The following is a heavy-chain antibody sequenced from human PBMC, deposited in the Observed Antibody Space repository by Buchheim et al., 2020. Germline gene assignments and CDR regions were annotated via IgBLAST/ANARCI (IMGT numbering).Heavy chain of an antibody. CDR3: ARDRYYDFWSGPTGANYYYYGMDV. CDR1: GFTFSSYW. D-gene: IGHD3-3*01. J-gene: IGHJ6*02. V-gene: IGHV3-7*01. Sequence: EVQLVESGGGLVQPGGSLRLSCAASGFTFSSYWMSWVRQAPGKGLEWVANIKQDGSEKYYVDSVKGRFNISRENAKNSLYLQMNSLRAEDTAVYYCARDRYYDFWSGPTGANYYYYGMDVWGQGTT. CDR2: IKQDGSEK.